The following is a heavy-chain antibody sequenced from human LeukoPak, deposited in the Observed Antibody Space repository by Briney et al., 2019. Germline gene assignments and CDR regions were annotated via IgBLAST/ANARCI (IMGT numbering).Heavy chain of an antibody. J-gene: IGHJ3*02. V-gene: IGHV3-30*18. CDR2: ISYDGSNK. Sequence: PGGSLRLSCAASGFTFSSYGMHWVRQAPGKGLEWVAVISYDGSNKYYADSVKGRFTISRDNFKNTLYLQMNSLRAEDTAVYYCAKDRSGYGDAFDIWGQGTMVTVSS. D-gene: IGHD5-12*01. CDR1: GFTFSSYG. CDR3: AKDRSGYGDAFDI.